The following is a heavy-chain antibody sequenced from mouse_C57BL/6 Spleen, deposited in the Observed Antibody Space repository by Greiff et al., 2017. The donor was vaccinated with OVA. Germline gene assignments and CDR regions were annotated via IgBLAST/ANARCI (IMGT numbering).Heavy chain of an antibody. CDR3: ARYSSGYGGAMDY. CDR1: GYSFTGYY. J-gene: IGHJ4*01. V-gene: IGHV1-42*01. D-gene: IGHD3-2*02. Sequence: EVKLQESGPELVKPGASVKISCKASGYSFTGYYMNWVKQSPEKSLEWIGEINPSTGGTTYNQKFKAKATLTVDKSSSTAYMQLKSLTSEDSAVYYCARYSSGYGGAMDYWGQGTSVTVSS. CDR2: INPSTGGT.